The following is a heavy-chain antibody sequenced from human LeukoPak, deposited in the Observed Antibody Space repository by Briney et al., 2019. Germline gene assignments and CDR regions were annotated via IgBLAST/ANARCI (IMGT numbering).Heavy chain of an antibody. CDR2: INAGNGNT. J-gene: IGHJ4*02. CDR3: AGSSSWYVSYFDY. CDR1: GYTFTSYA. V-gene: IGHV1-3*01. D-gene: IGHD6-13*01. Sequence: ASVKVSCKASGYTFTSYAMHWVRQAPRQRLEWMGWINAGNGNTKYSQKFQGRVTITRDTSASTAYMELSSLRSEDTAVYYCAGSSSWYVSYFDYWGQGTLVTVSS.